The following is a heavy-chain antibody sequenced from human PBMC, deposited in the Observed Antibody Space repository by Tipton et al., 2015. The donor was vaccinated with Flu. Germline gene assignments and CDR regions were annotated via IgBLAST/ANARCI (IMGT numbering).Heavy chain of an antibody. V-gene: IGHV1-18*01. D-gene: IGHD3-3*01. CDR2: ISPYTGNT. CDR1: GYTFTSFG. J-gene: IGHJ4*02. Sequence: QVQLVQSGAEVKKPGASVKVSCKPSGYTFTSFGLSWVRQAPGQGLEWMGWISPYTGNTNYAQIFQGRVTMTTDTSTSTAYMELRGLRSDDTAVYYCARDWSGRNYFDFWGQGTLVTVSS. CDR3: ARDWSGRNYFDF.